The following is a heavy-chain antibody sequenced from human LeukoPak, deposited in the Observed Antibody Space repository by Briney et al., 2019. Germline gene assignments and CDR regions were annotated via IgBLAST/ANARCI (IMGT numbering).Heavy chain of an antibody. CDR2: ISYDGSNK. CDR3: AKDKGSGWGVADY. Sequence: GGSLRLSCAASGLTFSSYGMRWVRQAPGKGLEWVAVISYDGSNKYYADSVKGRFTISRNNTKNTPYLQMNSLRADDTAVYYCAKDKGSGWGVADYWGQGTLVTVSS. V-gene: IGHV3-30*18. D-gene: IGHD6-19*01. CDR1: GLTFSSYG. J-gene: IGHJ4*02.